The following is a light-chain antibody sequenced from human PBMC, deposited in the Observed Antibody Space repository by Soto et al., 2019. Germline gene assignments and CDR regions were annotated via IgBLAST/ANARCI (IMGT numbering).Light chain of an antibody. CDR2: GAS. CDR1: QNISSN. J-gene: IGKJ5*01. Sequence: LMTQSPATLSVSPGERATLSCRASQNISSNLAWYQQKPGQAPRLLIYGASTRATGVPARISGSGSGTEFALTISSLQSEDSAVYYCQQYHHWPPITFGQGTRLEIK. CDR3: QQYHHWPPIT. V-gene: IGKV3-15*01.